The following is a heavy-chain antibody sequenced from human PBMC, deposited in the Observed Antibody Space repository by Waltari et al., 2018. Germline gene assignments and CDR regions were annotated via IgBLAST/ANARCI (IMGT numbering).Heavy chain of an antibody. CDR3: ANLVGSLYFDY. J-gene: IGHJ4*02. V-gene: IGHV3-23*01. Sequence: GFTFSSYAMNWVRQAPGKGLEWVSAISGSGGSTYYADSVKGRFTISRDNSKNTLYLQMNSLRAEDTAVYYCANLVGSLYFDYWGQGTLVTVSS. D-gene: IGHD3-9*01. CDR2: ISGSGGST. CDR1: GFTFSSYA.